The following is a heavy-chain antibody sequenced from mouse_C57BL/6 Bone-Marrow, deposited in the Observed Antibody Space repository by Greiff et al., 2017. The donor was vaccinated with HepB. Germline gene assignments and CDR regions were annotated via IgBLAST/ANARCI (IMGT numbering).Heavy chain of an antibody. CDR3: ARSTSL. J-gene: IGHJ3*01. Sequence: VQLQQSGPELVKPGASVKISCKASGYSFTGYYMNWVKQSPEKSLEWIGEINPSTGGTTYNQKFKAKATLTVDKSSSTAYMQLKSLTSEDSAVYYCARSTSLGGQGTLVPVSA. V-gene: IGHV1-42*01. CDR1: GYSFTGYY. CDR2: INPSTGGT. D-gene: IGHD6-1*01.